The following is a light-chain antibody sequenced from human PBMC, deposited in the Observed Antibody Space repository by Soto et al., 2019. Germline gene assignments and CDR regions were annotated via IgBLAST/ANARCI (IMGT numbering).Light chain of an antibody. V-gene: IGKV3-20*01. CDR2: GAT. J-gene: IGKJ4*01. Sequence: EIVLTQSPGTLSLSPGDRATLSCRASQSVSFTYLAWYQQKADQAPRLPIYGATSRATGIPNMFSGSESGTDFTLTISSLEPDDFAVYYCQQDGSSPRTFGEGTKVEIK. CDR1: QSVSFTY. CDR3: QQDGSSPRT.